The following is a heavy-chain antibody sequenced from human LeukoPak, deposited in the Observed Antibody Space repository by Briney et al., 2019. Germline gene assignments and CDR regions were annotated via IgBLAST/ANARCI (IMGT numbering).Heavy chain of an antibody. CDR3: ARERGVRGVCLSTTEY. V-gene: IGHV1-2*06. D-gene: IGHD3-10*01. CDR2: INPNSGGT. J-gene: IGHJ4*02. Sequence: ASVKVSCKASGYTFTGYYMHWVRQAPGQGLEWMGRINPNSGGTNYAQKFQGRVTMTRDTSISTAYMELSRLRSDDTAVYYCARERGVRGVCLSTTEYWGQGTLVTVPS. CDR1: GYTFTGYY.